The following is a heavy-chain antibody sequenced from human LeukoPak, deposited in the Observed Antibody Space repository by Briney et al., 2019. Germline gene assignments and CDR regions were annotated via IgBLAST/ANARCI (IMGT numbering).Heavy chain of an antibody. V-gene: IGHV3-30*04. CDR1: GFTFSSYA. D-gene: IGHD3-10*02. CDR2: ISYDGSNK. J-gene: IGHJ6*04. Sequence: GGSLRLSCAASGFTFSSYAMHWVRQAPGKGLEWVAVISYDGSNKYYADSAKGRFTISRDNAKNSLYLQMNSLRAEDTAVYYCAELGITMIGGVWGKGTTVTISS. CDR3: AELGITMIGGV.